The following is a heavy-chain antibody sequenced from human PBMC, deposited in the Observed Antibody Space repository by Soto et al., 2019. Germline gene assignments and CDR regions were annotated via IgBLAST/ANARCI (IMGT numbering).Heavy chain of an antibody. J-gene: IGHJ5*02. D-gene: IGHD3-9*01. CDR2: ISSSSSYI. V-gene: IGHV3-21*01. CDR3: ARDLSDILTGYWFDP. Sequence: GGSLRLSCAASGFTFSSYSMNWVRQAPGKGLEWVSSISSSSSYIYYADSVKGRFTISRDNAKNSLYLQMNSLRAEDTAVYYCARDLSDILTGYWFDPWGQGTLVTVSS. CDR1: GFTFSSYS.